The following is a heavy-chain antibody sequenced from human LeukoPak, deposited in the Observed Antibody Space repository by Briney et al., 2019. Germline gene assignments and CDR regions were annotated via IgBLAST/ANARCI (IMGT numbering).Heavy chain of an antibody. V-gene: IGHV3-23*01. J-gene: IGHJ6*02. CDR1: GFTFSSYA. CDR2: ISGSGGST. CDR3: AKDGPRAQDYYYYGMDV. Sequence: GGSLRLCCAASGFTFSSYAMSWVRQATGKGLEWVSAISGSGGSTYYADSVKGRFTISRDNSKNTLYLQMNSLRAEDTAVYYCAKDGPRAQDYYYYGMDVWGQGTTVTVSS.